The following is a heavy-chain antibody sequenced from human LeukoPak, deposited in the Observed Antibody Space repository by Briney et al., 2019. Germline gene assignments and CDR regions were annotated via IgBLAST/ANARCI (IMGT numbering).Heavy chain of an antibody. CDR2: ISGSGAGT. D-gene: IGHD6-19*01. J-gene: IGHJ4*02. CDR3: AKDRDYNSAWYVVDY. CDR1: GFTFSNYA. V-gene: IGHV3-23*01. Sequence: PGGSLRLSCAASGFTFSNYAMSWIRQAPGKGLEWVSAISGSGAGTYYADSVKGRFTISRDNSKNTLFLQMNSLRAEDSAVYYCAKDRDYNSAWYVVDYWGQGTLVTVSS.